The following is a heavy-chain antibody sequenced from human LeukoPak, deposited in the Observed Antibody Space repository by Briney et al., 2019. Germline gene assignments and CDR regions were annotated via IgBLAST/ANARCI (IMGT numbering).Heavy chain of an antibody. D-gene: IGHD1-26*01. Sequence: GGSLRLSCTASGFIFSSYGMNWVRQAPGKGLEWVSSISSTGSDIYYADSVKGRFTISRDNAEDSLYLQMNSLRAEDTAVYYCARDLPTGTYRAYFDNWGQGTLVTVSS. CDR1: GFIFSSYG. CDR3: ARDLPTGTYRAYFDN. V-gene: IGHV3-21*01. J-gene: IGHJ4*02. CDR2: ISSTGSDI.